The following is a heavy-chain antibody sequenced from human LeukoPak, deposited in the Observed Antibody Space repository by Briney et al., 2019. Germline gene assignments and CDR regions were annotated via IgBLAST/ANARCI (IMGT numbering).Heavy chain of an antibody. CDR3: VKTPYSSTWYVGDS. V-gene: IGHV3-64D*06. CDR1: GFTFSSYA. CDR2: INSDGDST. Sequence: GGSLRLSWSASGFTFSSYAMHWVRQAAGEGLEYVSAINSDGDSTYYADSVKGRFTISRDNSKNTLYLQMSSLRPEDSAVYYCVKTPYSSTWYVGDSWGQGTLVTVSS. D-gene: IGHD2/OR15-2a*01. J-gene: IGHJ4*02.